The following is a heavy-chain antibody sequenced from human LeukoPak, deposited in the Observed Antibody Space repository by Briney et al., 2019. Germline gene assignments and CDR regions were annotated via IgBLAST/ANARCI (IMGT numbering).Heavy chain of an antibody. Sequence: PGGSLRLSCAASGFTFSRHWMSWVRQAPGKGLEWVATIKQGGSENYYVDSVKGRFTISRDNAKNSLYLQMNSLRAEDTAVYYCAELGITMIGGVWGKGTTVIISS. V-gene: IGHV3-7*01. CDR2: IKQGGSEN. J-gene: IGHJ6*04. CDR3: AELGITMIGGV. CDR1: GFTFSRHW. D-gene: IGHD3-10*02.